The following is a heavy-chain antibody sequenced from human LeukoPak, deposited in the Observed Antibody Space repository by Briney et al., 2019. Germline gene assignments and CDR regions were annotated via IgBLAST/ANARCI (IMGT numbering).Heavy chain of an antibody. J-gene: IGHJ4*02. V-gene: IGHV3-7*01. Sequence: GGSLRLSCAASGFTFSSYWMSWVRQAPGKGLEWVANIKQDGSEKYYVDSVKGRFTISRDNAKNSLYLQMNSLRAEDTAVYYCAREVGRGYSGHSYYFDYWGQGTLVTVSS. CDR3: AREVGRGYSGHSYYFDY. D-gene: IGHD5-12*01. CDR2: IKQDGSEK. CDR1: GFTFSSYW.